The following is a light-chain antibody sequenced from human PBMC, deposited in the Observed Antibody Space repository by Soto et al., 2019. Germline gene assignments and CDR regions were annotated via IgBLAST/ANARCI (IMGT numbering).Light chain of an antibody. CDR2: DVS. J-gene: IGLJ1*01. CDR3: CSYAGRYIYV. Sequence: VLTQPRSVSGSPGQSVSISCTGTSSDVGGYNYVSWYQQHPGKAPKVMIYDVSKRPSGVPDRFSGSKSGNTASLTISGLQSEDEADYYCCSYAGRYIYVFGTGTKVTVL. V-gene: IGLV2-11*01. CDR1: SSDVGGYNY.